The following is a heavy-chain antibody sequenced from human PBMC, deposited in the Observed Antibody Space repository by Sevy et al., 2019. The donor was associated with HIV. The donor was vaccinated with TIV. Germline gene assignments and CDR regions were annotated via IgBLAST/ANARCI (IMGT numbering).Heavy chain of an antibody. CDR2: ISSSSSTI. V-gene: IGHV3-48*02. CDR3: ARVLTDILTGYMDIVYGMDV. J-gene: IGHJ6*02. Sequence: GGSLRLSCAASGFTFSSYSMNWVRQAPGKGLEWVPYISSSSSTIYYADSVKGRFTISRDNAKNSLYLQMNSLRDEDTAVYYCARVLTDILTGYMDIVYGMDVWGQGTTVTVSS. D-gene: IGHD3-9*01. CDR1: GFTFSSYS.